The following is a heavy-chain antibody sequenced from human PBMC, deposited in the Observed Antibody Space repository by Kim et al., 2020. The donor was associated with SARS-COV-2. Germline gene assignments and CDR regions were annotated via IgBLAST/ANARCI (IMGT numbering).Heavy chain of an antibody. J-gene: IGHJ4*02. Sequence: FQGRVTITADESTSTAYMELSSLRSEDTAVYYCAREDMITFGGVIAPFDYWGQGTLVTVSS. V-gene: IGHV1-69*01. CDR3: AREDMITFGGVIAPFDY. D-gene: IGHD3-16*02.